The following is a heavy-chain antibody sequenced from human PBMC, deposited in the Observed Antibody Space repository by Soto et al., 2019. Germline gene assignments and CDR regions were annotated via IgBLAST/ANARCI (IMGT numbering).Heavy chain of an antibody. V-gene: IGHV4-30-2*01. J-gene: IGHJ4*02. CDR2: IYHSGST. CDR1: SASISSSSYT. Sequence: SETLSLTCTVSSASISSSSYTWGWIRQPPGKGLECIGYIYHSGSTYYNPSLKSRVTISVDRSKNQFSLKLSSVTAADTAVYYCARGPPLGYWGQGTLVTVSS. CDR3: ARGPPLGY.